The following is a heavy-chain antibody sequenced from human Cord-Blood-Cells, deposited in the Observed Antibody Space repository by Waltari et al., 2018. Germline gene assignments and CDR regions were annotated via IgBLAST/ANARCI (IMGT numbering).Heavy chain of an antibody. CDR3: ARPKGTGGLNWYFDL. D-gene: IGHD3-10*01. CDR1: GGSISSSSYY. Sequence: QLQLQESGPGLVKPSETLSLTCTVSGGSISSSSYYWGWIRQPPGKGLEWIGSIYYSGSTYYNPSLKSRVTISVDTSKNQVSLKLSSVTAADTAVYYCARPKGTGGLNWYFDLWGRGTLVTVSS. CDR2: IYYSGST. V-gene: IGHV4-39*07. J-gene: IGHJ2*01.